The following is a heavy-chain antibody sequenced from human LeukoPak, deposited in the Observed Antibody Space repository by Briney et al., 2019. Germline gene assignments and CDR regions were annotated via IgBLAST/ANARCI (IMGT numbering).Heavy chain of an antibody. Sequence: GESLKISCKVSGYRFTTYWIAWVRQMPGKGLDFMGITLPDGSDTRYSPSFRGQVAISVDKSINTAYLQWNSLKASDTAMYYCARQGAGASHYDDTGLPRGAFDVWGQGTMLTVSS. CDR3: ARQGAGASHYDDTGLPRGAFDV. CDR1: GYRFTTYW. V-gene: IGHV5-51*01. D-gene: IGHD3-22*01. CDR2: TLPDGSDT. J-gene: IGHJ3*01.